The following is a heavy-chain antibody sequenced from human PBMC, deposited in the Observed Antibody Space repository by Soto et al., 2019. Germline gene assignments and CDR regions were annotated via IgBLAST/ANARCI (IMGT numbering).Heavy chain of an antibody. CDR1: GSTFTSYG. CDR2: ISAYHGNT. D-gene: IGHD3-3*01. Sequence: GASVKVSCKASGSTFTSYGISWVRQAPGQGIEWMGWISAYHGNTNYAQKLQGRVTMTTDTSTSTAYMELRSLSSDDTAVYYCARDSYDFWSGYPGHYSYYYGMDVCGQVTTVTVSS. CDR3: ARDSYDFWSGYPGHYSYYYGMDV. V-gene: IGHV1-18*01. J-gene: IGHJ6*02.